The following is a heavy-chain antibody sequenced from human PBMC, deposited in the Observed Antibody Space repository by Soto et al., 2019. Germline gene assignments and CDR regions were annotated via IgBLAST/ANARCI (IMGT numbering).Heavy chain of an antibody. D-gene: IGHD1-26*01. CDR1: GFTFSSFG. CDR3: AKQALGPTVFDS. CDR2: ISYDGSSQ. V-gene: IGHV3-30*18. Sequence: QVQLVESGGGVVQPGRSLRLSCAAYGFTFSSFGIHWVRQAPGMGLEWVSTISYDGSSQFYANSVKGRFTISRDNFKNTLYLQMNSLRAEDTAVYYCAKQALGPTVFDSWGQGTLVTVSS. J-gene: IGHJ4*02.